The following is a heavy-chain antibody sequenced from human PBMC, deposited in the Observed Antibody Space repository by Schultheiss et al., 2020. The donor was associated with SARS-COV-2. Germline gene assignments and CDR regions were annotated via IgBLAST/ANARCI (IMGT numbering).Heavy chain of an antibody. V-gene: IGHV4-59*12. CDR2: IYYSGST. J-gene: IGHJ4*02. D-gene: IGHD2-15*01. CDR3: ARRRTEYCSGGSCYSFGYDY. CDR1: GGSISSDY. Sequence: SETLSLTCTVSGGSISSDYWSWIRQPPGKGLEWIGYIYYSGSTNYNPSLKSRVTISVDTSKNQFSLKLSSVTAADTAVYYCARRRTEYCSGGSCYSFGYDYWGQGTLVTVSS.